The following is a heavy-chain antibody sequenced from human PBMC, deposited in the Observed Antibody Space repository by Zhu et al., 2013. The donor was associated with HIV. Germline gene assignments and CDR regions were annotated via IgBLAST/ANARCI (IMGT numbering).Heavy chain of an antibody. D-gene: IGHD5-12*01. V-gene: IGHV1-69*01. Sequence: QVQLVQSGAEVKKPGSSVRVSCKASGGTFSSYAISWVRQAPGQGLEWMGGIIPMFGTANYAQKFQGRVTIIADESTSTAYMELSSLRSEDTAVYYCARDREMATINXFDPWGQGNPGHRLL. J-gene: IGHJ5*02. CDR1: GGTFSSYA. CDR3: ARDREMATINXFDP. CDR2: IIPMFGTA.